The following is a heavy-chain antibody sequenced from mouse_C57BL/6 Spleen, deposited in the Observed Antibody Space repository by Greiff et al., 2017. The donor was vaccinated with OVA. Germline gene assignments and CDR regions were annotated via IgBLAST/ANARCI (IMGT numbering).Heavy chain of an antibody. D-gene: IGHD1-1*01. Sequence: VQLQQSGAELVKPGASVKISCKASGYAFSSYWMNWVKQRPGKGLEWIGQIYPGDGDTNYNGKFKGKATLTADKSSSTAYMQLSSLTSEDSAVYFCAGPIYYYGSSYVPYAMDYWGQGTSVTVSS. V-gene: IGHV1-80*01. CDR2: IYPGDGDT. J-gene: IGHJ4*01. CDR1: GYAFSSYW. CDR3: AGPIYYYGSSYVPYAMDY.